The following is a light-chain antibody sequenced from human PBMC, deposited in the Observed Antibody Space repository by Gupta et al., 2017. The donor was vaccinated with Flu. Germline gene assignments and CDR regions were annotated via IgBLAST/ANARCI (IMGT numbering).Light chain of an antibody. Sequence: NSNMGYNHVSWYQQLPGTAPKLLIYDDYNRPSGILDRFSASKSGTSSTLGITGLQTGDEADYYCGSGDRSLSAVVFGGGTKLTVL. CDR1: NSNMGYNH. J-gene: IGLJ3*02. V-gene: IGLV1-51*01. CDR3: GSGDRSLSAVV. CDR2: DDY.